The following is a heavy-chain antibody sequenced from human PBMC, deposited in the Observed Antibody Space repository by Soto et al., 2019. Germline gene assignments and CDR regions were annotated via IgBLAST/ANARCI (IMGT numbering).Heavy chain of an antibody. CDR2: ISAYNGNT. CDR3: ARDVRYSSSWSVSYY. J-gene: IGHJ4*02. V-gene: IGHV1-18*01. D-gene: IGHD6-13*01. CDR1: GYTFTSYG. Sequence: GASVKVSCKASGYTFTSYGISWVRQAPGQGLEWMGWISAYNGNTNYAQKLQGRVTMTTDTSTSTAYMELRSLRSDDTAAYYCARDVRYSSSWSVSYYWGQGTLVTVSS.